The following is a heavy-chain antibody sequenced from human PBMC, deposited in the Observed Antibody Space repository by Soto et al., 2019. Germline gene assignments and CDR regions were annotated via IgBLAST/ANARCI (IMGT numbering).Heavy chain of an antibody. CDR2: INPNSGGT. CDR3: ARSLTTIAARPDY. CDR1: GYTFTGYY. Sequence: SVKVSCKASGYTFTGYYLHWLRQAPGQGLEWMGWINPNSGGTHYAQKFQSRLTMTRDTSISTAYMELSRLTSDETAVYYCARSLTTIAARPDYWGQGTLVTVSS. V-gene: IGHV1-2*02. J-gene: IGHJ4*02. D-gene: IGHD6-6*01.